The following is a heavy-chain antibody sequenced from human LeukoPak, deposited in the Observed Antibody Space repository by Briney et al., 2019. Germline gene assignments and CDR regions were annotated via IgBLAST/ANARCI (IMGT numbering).Heavy chain of an antibody. CDR3: ASSSGYSSGWYLTPNPYYFDY. CDR2: ITYSGST. Sequence: SETLSLTCTVSGGSISSSTYYWAWIRQSPGKGLEWIGSITYSGSTYYNPSLKSRVTISVDTSKNQFSLKLSSVTAADTAVYYCASSSGYSSGWYLTPNPYYFDYWGQGTLVTVSS. J-gene: IGHJ4*02. V-gene: IGHV4-39*01. D-gene: IGHD6-19*01. CDR1: GGSISSSTYY.